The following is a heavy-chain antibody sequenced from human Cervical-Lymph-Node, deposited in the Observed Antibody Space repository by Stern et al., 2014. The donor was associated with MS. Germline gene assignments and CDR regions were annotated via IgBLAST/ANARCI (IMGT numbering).Heavy chain of an antibody. CDR2: ISWTSGNI. J-gene: IGHJ6*02. V-gene: IGHV3-9*01. CDR1: GFTFDDYT. CDR3: VKETSPSYYYGMDV. Sequence: EVQLVESGGGLVQPGRSLRLSCVGSGFTFDDYTMHWVRQAPGKGLEWVSGISWTSGNIDYEDSVNGRFTISRNNDQKSLFLVMNNLRSEDTALYYCVKETSPSYYYGMDVWGQGTAVTVSS.